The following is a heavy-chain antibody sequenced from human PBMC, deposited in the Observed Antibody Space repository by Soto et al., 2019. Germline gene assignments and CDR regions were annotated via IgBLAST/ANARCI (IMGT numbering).Heavy chain of an antibody. V-gene: IGHV3-23*01. CDR1: GFTFSAYA. Sequence: EVQLLESGGGLVQPGGSLRLSCVASGFTFSAYAMSWVRQAPGKGLQWVSAIRDSGDYTYYADSVKGRFTILRDNSKSTLFLQRDSLNADDTALYYCVKPSHEMVTGYSPFDHWGQGTLVTVSS. CDR3: VKPSHEMVTGYSPFDH. D-gene: IGHD3-9*01. CDR2: IRDSGDYT. J-gene: IGHJ4*02.